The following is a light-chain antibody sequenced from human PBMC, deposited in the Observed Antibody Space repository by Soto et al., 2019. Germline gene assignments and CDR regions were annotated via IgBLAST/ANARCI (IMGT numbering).Light chain of an antibody. Sequence: DIVVAQSPGTLSLSPGESATLSCRASQSISSSYLAWYQQKPGQAPRLLIYGASNRATAIPDRFSGSGSGTEFTLTISSLQPEDFATYYCLQHNSYPLTFAGGTKVDIK. CDR1: QSISSSY. V-gene: IGKV3-20*01. CDR2: GAS. CDR3: LQHNSYPLT. J-gene: IGKJ4*01.